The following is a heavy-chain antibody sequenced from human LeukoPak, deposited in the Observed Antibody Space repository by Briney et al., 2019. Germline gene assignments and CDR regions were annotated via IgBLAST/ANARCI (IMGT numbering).Heavy chain of an antibody. J-gene: IGHJ6*03. CDR3: ARLNEDSGSYPYYYYYYYMDV. D-gene: IGHD1-26*01. CDR1: GGTFSSYA. Sequence: SVKVSCKASGGTFSSYAISWVRQAPGQGLEWMGGIIPIFGTANYAQKFQGRVTITADKSTSTAYMELSSLRSEDTAVYYCARLNEDSGSYPYYYYYYYMDVWGKGTTVTISS. V-gene: IGHV1-69*06. CDR2: IIPIFGTA.